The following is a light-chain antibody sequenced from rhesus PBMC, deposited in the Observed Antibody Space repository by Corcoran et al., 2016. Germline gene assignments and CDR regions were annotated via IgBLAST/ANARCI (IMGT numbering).Light chain of an antibody. CDR3: QQYSGYPPT. V-gene: IGKV1-44*03. CDR2: GAS. CDR1: QNIYSN. Sequence: DIQMTQSPSALSASVGDRVTISCRASQNIYSNLAWYQQKPGKAPKLLIYGASSLQTGIPSRFSGLGSGTDFTLTISGLQPEDSAAYYCQQYSGYPPTFGGGTKVELK. J-gene: IGKJ4*01.